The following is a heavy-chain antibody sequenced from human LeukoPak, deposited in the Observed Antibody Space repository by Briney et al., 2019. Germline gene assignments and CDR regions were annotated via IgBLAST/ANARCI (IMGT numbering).Heavy chain of an antibody. CDR2: INTDGSRT. CDR1: GFTFSSSW. CDR3: VRGFGGRTDS. Sequence: GGSLRLSCAASGFTFSSSWMHWARQAPGKGLVWVSRINTDGSRTDHADSVKGRFTISRDNAKDTLYLQMNSLSAEDTAVYYCVRGFGGRTDSWGQGTVVTVST. J-gene: IGHJ5*01. V-gene: IGHV3-74*01. D-gene: IGHD2-15*01.